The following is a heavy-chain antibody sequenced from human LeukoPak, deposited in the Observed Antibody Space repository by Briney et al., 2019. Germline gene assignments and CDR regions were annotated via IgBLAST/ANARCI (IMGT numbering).Heavy chain of an antibody. D-gene: IGHD3-3*01. J-gene: IGHJ4*02. CDR2: IWYDGSNK. CDR1: GFTFSSYG. Sequence: HPGGSLRLSCAASGFTFSSYGMHWVRQAPGKGLEWVAVIWYDGSNKYYADSVKGRFTIFRDNSKNTLYLQMNSLRAEDTAVYYCARESPRFLEWSLDYWGQGTLVTVSS. CDR3: ARESPRFLEWSLDY. V-gene: IGHV3-33*01.